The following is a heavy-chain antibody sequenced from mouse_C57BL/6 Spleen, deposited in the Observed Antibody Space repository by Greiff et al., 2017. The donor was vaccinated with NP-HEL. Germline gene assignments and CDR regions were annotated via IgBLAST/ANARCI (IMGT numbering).Heavy chain of an antibody. CDR2: ISSGSSTI. CDR3: ARYYGDAMDY. D-gene: IGHD1-1*01. V-gene: IGHV5-17*01. Sequence: EVKVVESGGGLVKPGGSLKLSCAASGFTFSDYGMHWVRQAPEKGLEWVAYISSGSSTIYYADTVKGRFTISRDNAKNTLFLQMTSLRSEDTAMYYCARYYGDAMDYWGQGTSVTVSS. CDR1: GFTFSDYG. J-gene: IGHJ4*01.